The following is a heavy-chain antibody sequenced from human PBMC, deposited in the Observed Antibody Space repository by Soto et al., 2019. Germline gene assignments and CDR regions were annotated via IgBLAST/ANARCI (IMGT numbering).Heavy chain of an antibody. CDR1: GNTSSSYS. CDR3: ARDYYEGDYYGMDV. CDR2: IIPIFGTA. D-gene: IGHD3-22*01. V-gene: IGHV1-69*13. J-gene: IGHJ6*02. Sequence: AVKVSCKPSGNTSSSYSISCVRQAPGQGLEWMGGIIPIFGTANYAQKFQGRVTITADESTSTAYMELSSLRSEDTAVYYCARDYYEGDYYGMDVWGQGTTVTVSS.